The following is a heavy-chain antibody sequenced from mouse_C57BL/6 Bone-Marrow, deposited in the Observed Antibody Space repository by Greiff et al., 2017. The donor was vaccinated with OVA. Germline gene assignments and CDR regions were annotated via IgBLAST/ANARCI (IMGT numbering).Heavy chain of an antibody. CDR2: IDPSDSYT. CDR1: GYTFTSYW. D-gene: IGHD1-1*01. J-gene: IGHJ2*01. V-gene: IGHV1-50*01. CDR3: ARWGLLDY. Sequence: VQLQQSGAELVKPGASVKLSCKASGYTFTSYWMQWVKQRPGQGLEWIGEIDPSDSYTNYNQKFKGKATLTVDTSSSTAYMQLSSLTSEDSAVYYCARWGLLDYWGQGTTLTVSS.